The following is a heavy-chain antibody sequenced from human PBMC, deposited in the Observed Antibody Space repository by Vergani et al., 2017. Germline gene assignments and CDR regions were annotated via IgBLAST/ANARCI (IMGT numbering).Heavy chain of an antibody. D-gene: IGHD3-9*01. V-gene: IGHV3-23*01. CDR1: GFTFSSYA. CDR2: ISGSGGST. CDR3: TTGPPYYDILTGYLRDDAFDI. J-gene: IGHJ3*02. Sequence: EVQLLESGGGLVQPGGSLRLSCAASGFTFSSYAMSWVRQAPGKGLEWVSAISGSGGSTYYADSVKGRFTISRDDSKNTLYLQMNSLKTEDTAVYYCTTGPPYYDILTGYLRDDAFDIWGQGTMVTVSS.